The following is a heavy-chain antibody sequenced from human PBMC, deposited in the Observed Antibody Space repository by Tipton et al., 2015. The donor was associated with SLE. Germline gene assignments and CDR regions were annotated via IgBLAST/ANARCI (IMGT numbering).Heavy chain of an antibody. CDR2: IHDSGDR. J-gene: IGHJ4*02. Sequence: TLSLTCAVNGESSSGYYWSWIRQSPGKALEWIGDIHDSGDRHYNPSLKSRVSISVDTSENHISLRLSSLTAADTALYYCARGWDYDSWSGYADYWGQGTLVTVSS. CDR1: GESSSGYY. D-gene: IGHD3-3*01. V-gene: IGHV4-34*01. CDR3: ARGWDYDSWSGYADY.